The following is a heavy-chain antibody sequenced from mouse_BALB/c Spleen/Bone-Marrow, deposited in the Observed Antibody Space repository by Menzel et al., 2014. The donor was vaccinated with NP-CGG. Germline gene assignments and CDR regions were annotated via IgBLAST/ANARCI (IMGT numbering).Heavy chain of an antibody. Sequence: EVMLVESGGDLVKPGGSLKLSCAASGFTFSSYGMSWVHQTPDKRLEWVATISRGGSYTYYPDSVKWRFTISRDNAKDTLCLQMSSLKPEDTAMYYCARHDYDEENFEYWGQGTTLTVSS. J-gene: IGHJ2*01. CDR3: ARHDYDEENFEY. V-gene: IGHV5-6*01. CDR1: GFTFSSYG. D-gene: IGHD2-4*01. CDR2: ISRGGSYT.